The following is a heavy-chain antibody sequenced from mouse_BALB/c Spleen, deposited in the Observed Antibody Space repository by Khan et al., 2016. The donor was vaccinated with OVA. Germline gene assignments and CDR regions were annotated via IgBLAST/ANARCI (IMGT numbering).Heavy chain of an antibody. CDR3: ATLYGKPFAY. CDR2: IDPTNDNI. Sequence: VQLQQSGAELVKPGASIKLSCTASGFNIKDTYMHWVKQRPEQGPEWIGRIDPTNDNIKYDPKFQDKATITADTSSNTAYLQLSSLTSEDTAVXYSATLYGKPFAYWGQGTLVSVSA. J-gene: IGHJ3*01. V-gene: IGHV14-3*02. D-gene: IGHD2-1*01. CDR1: GFNIKDTY.